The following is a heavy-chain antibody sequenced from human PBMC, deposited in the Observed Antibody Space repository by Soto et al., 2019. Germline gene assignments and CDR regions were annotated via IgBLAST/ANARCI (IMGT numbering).Heavy chain of an antibody. Sequence: EVQLVESGGDLVQPGGSLRLSCAASGFSFNSYDMNWVRQAPGKGLEWVSYISSSGDTMYYADSVKGRFTISRDNAKNSLSLQMYALRVEDTAFYFCARERFGQWLAPVDYWGQGTLVTVSS. CDR3: ARERFGQWLAPVDY. CDR1: GFSFNSYD. D-gene: IGHD6-19*01. V-gene: IGHV3-48*03. J-gene: IGHJ4*02. CDR2: ISSSGDTM.